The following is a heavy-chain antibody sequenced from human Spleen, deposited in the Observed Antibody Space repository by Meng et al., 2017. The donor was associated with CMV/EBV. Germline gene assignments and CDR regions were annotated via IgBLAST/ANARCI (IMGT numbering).Heavy chain of an antibody. Sequence: GESLKISCAASGFTFSSYSMNWVRQAPGKGLEWLSSINSDSTYTYYADSVKGRFTISRDNAKNSLYLQMNSLRAEDTAVYYCARDKDYYGSGRMDVWGQGTTVTVSS. CDR1: GFTFSSYS. J-gene: IGHJ6*02. D-gene: IGHD3-10*01. CDR2: INSDSTYT. CDR3: ARDKDYYGSGRMDV. V-gene: IGHV3-21*01.